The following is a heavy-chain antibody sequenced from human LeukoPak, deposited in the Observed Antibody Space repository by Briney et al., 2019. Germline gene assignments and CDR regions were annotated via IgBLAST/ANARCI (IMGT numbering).Heavy chain of an antibody. D-gene: IGHD3-10*01. CDR2: IIPIFGTA. CDR1: GGTFSSYA. Sequence: GASVKVSCKASGGTFSSYAISWVRQAPGQGLEWTGGIIPIFGTANYAQKFQGRVTITTDESTSTAYMELSSLRSEDTAVYYCARGAYYYGSGSPAMDVWGKGTTVTVSS. V-gene: IGHV1-69*05. CDR3: ARGAYYYGSGSPAMDV. J-gene: IGHJ6*04.